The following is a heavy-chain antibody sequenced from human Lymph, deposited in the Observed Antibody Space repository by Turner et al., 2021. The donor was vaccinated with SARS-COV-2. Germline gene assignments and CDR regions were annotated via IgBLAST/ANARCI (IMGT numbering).Heavy chain of an antibody. V-gene: IGHV3-7*01. CDR3: ARMGSSSWYFDY. J-gene: IGHJ4*02. CDR1: GFTFSYYW. CDR2: IKQDGSEK. Sequence: ELRLLESGGGLVQPGGSLRLSCAASGFTFSYYWMSWVRQAPGKGLEWVANIKQDGSEKYYVDSVKGRFTISRDNAKNSLFLQMNSLRAEDTAVYYCARMGSSSWYFDYWGQGTLVTVSS. D-gene: IGHD1-26*01.